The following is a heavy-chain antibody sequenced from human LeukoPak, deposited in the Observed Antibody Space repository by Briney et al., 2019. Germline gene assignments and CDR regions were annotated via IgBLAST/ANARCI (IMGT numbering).Heavy chain of an antibody. Sequence: GGSLRLSCTVSGFPVSINSMSWVRQAPGKGLEWVSFIYSGGNTHYSDSVKSRFTISRDNSKNTLYLQMNSLRAEDTAVYYCARRAGEHSHPYDYWGQGTLVTVSS. CDR1: GFPVSINS. D-gene: IGHD4-17*01. V-gene: IGHV3-53*01. CDR2: IYSGGNT. CDR3: ARRAGEHSHPYDY. J-gene: IGHJ4*02.